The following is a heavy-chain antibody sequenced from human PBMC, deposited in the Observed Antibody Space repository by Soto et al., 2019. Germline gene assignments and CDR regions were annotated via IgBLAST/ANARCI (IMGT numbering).Heavy chain of an antibody. CDR3: ARDAEDMVRGVIKGYYYYGMDV. J-gene: IGHJ6*02. CDR1: GFTFSSYG. D-gene: IGHD3-10*01. V-gene: IGHV3-33*01. Sequence: PGGSLRLSCAASGFTFSSYGMHLVRQAPGKGLECVAVIWYDGSNKYYADSVKGRFAISRDNYKNTLYLQMNSLRAEDTAVYYCARDAEDMVRGVIKGYYYYGMDVLGQGTTVTVSS. CDR2: IWYDGSNK.